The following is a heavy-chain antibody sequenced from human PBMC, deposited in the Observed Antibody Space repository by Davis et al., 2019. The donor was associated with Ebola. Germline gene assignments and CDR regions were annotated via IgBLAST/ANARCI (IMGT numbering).Heavy chain of an antibody. CDR3: TREVGGSSDY. V-gene: IGHV3-49*04. CDR2: IRSKAYGGTT. J-gene: IGHJ4*02. CDR1: GFTFGDYA. Sequence: GESLKIYCTASGFTFGDYAMSWVRQAPGQGLEWVGFIRSKAYGGTTEYAASVKGRFTISRDDSKSIAYLQMNSLKTEDTAVYYCTREVGGSSDYWGQGTLVSVSS. D-gene: IGHD1-26*01.